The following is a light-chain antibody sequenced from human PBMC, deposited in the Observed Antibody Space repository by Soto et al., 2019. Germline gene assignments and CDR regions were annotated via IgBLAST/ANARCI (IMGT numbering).Light chain of an antibody. J-gene: IGKJ3*01. V-gene: IGKV3D-15*01. CDR3: QQHSPWPLT. CDR1: QTLGNK. Sequence: EIVMTQSPATLSVSPGERATLSCRASQTLGNKLTWYQQKPGQAPRLLIYGGSTRATGTPARFSGSGSGTEFTLTINSLQSEDFAIYYCQQHSPWPLTFGPGTKVHLK. CDR2: GGS.